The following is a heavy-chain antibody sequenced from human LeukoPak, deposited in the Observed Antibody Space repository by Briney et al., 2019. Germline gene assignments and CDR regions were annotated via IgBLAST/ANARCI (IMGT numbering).Heavy chain of an antibody. D-gene: IGHD3-3*01. CDR3: AREGLRFLEWFSRNNWFDP. J-gene: IGHJ5*02. CDR2: INPSGGST. CDR1: GYTFTSYY. Sequence: ASVKVSCKASGYTFTSYYMHWVRQAPGQGLEWMGIINPSGGSTSYAQKFRGRVTMTRDTSTSTVYMELSSLRSEDTAVYYCAREGLRFLEWFSRNNWFDPWGQGTLVTVSS. V-gene: IGHV1-46*01.